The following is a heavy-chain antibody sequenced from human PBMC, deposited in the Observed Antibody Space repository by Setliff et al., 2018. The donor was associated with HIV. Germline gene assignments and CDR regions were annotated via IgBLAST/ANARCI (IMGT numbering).Heavy chain of an antibody. D-gene: IGHD2-15*01. CDR1: GLIFSSYE. CDR2: IGGHGSII. Sequence: PGGSLRLSCAASGLIFSSYEMNWVRQAPGKGLEWISFIGGHGSIIHYADAVKGRFTISRDNAKNSLYLQMSSLRAEDTAVYYCARDPRVRGTLDFWGQGTLVTVSS. CDR3: ARDPRVRGTLDF. V-gene: IGHV3-48*03. J-gene: IGHJ4*02.